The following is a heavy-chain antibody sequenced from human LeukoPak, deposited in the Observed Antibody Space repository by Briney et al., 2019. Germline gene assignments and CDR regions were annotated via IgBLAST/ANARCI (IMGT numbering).Heavy chain of an antibody. Sequence: GGSLRLSCAASGFTFDDYGMSWVRQAPGKGLEWVSGTNWNGRSTGYADSVKGRFTISRDNAKNFMYLQLISLRVEDTALYYCARGENGGNGFDVWGQGTMVTVSS. CDR3: ARGENGGNGFDV. CDR1: GFTFDDYG. D-gene: IGHD7-27*01. J-gene: IGHJ3*01. CDR2: TNWNGRST. V-gene: IGHV3-20*04.